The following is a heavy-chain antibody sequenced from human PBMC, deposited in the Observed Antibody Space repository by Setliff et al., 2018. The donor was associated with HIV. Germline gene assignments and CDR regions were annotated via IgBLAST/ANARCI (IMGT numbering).Heavy chain of an antibody. CDR3: AKAIYYYDSSGYFPLEY. D-gene: IGHD3-22*01. CDR2: ISWDGGST. J-gene: IGHJ4*02. V-gene: IGHV3-43D*03. Sequence: PGGSWRLSWAASDSPFNDFAMHWVRQARGKGLEWVSLISWDGGSTYYADSVKGRFTISRDNSKNSLYLQMNSLRAEDTALYYCAKAIYYYDSSGYFPLEYWGQGTLVTVSS. CDR1: DSPFNDFA.